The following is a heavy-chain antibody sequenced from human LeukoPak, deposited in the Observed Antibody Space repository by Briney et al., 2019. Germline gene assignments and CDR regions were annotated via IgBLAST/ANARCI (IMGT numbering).Heavy chain of an antibody. CDR1: GFXFSGYA. J-gene: IGHJ4*02. CDR3: ATNYGSGNTDHYFDY. CDR2: VWSDGTNK. V-gene: IGHV3-33*01. Sequence: GRSLRLSCAASGFXFSGYAIHWVRQAPGKGLEWVTVVWSDGTNKYYADSVKGRFTVSRDNSKNTLFLQMNSLRAEDTAVYYCATNYGSGNTDHYFDYWGQGTLVTVSS. D-gene: IGHD3-10*01.